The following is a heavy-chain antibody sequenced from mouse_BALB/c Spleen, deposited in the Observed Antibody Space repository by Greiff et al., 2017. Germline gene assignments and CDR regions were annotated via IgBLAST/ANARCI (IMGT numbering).Heavy chain of an antibody. CDR1: GFTFTDYY. Sequence: EVQLVESGGGLVQPGGSLRLSCATSGFTFTDYYMSWVRQTPGKALEWLGFIRNKANGYTTEYSASVKGRFTISRDNSQSILYLQMNTLRAEDSATYYCSRDIGPYGNYFDYWGQGTTLTVSS. CDR3: SRDIGPYGNYFDY. D-gene: IGHD2-1*01. J-gene: IGHJ2*01. CDR2: IRNKANGYTT. V-gene: IGHV7-3*02.